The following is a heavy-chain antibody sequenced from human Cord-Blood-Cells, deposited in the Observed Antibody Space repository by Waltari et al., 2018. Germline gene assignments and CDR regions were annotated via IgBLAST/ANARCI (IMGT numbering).Heavy chain of an antibody. Sequence: QVQLVQSGAEVKKPGASVEVSCKASGYTFTSYAMHWLRQAPGQRLEWMGWINAGNGNTKYSPQFQGRVTITRDTSASTAYMELSSLRSEDTAVYYCAKDRDGYNYFDYWGQGTLVTVSS. D-gene: IGHD5-12*01. CDR2: INAGNGNT. CDR3: AKDRDGYNYFDY. J-gene: IGHJ4*02. CDR1: GYTFTSYA. V-gene: IGHV1-3*01.